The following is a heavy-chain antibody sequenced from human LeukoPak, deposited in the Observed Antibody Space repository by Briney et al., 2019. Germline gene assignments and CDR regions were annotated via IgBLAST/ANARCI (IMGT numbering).Heavy chain of an antibody. D-gene: IGHD3-10*01. J-gene: IGHJ6*03. CDR3: ARHGSMTLIRGRLRYYYMDV. CDR1: GFTFSSYW. Sequence: GGSLRLSCAASGFTFSSYWMSWVRQAPGKGLEWVANIKQDGSEKYYVDSVKGRFTISRDNAKNSLYLQMNSLRAEDTAVYYCARHGSMTLIRGRLRYYYMDVWGKGTTVTISS. CDR2: IKQDGSEK. V-gene: IGHV3-7*03.